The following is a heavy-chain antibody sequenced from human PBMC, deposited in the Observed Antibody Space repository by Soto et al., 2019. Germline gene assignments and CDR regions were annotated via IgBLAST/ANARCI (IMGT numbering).Heavy chain of an antibody. D-gene: IGHD1-26*01. CDR1: GGSISSSSYY. CDR2: IYYSGST. CDR3: ARPGGSQRYYYYGMDV. J-gene: IGHJ6*02. Sequence: PSETLSLTCTVSGGSISSSSYYWGWILQPPGKGLEWIGSIYYSGSTYYNPSLKSRVTISVDTSKNQFSLKLSSVTAADTAVYYCARPGGSQRYYYYGMDVWGQGTTVTVSS. V-gene: IGHV4-39*01.